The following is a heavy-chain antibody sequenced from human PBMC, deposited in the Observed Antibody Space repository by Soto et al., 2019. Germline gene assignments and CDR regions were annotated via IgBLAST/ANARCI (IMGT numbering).Heavy chain of an antibody. J-gene: IGHJ4*02. Sequence: ETLSLTCDFSKFSISSGCFWDWIRKPPGKGLEWIGGVYRSGNTKYNPSFNSRVTISVDTSKNQFSLRLTSVTAADTAVYYCARENWNHDDWGQGTLVTFSS. CDR1: KFSISSGCF. D-gene: IGHD1-1*01. CDR3: ARENWNHDD. CDR2: VYRSGNT. V-gene: IGHV4-38-2*02.